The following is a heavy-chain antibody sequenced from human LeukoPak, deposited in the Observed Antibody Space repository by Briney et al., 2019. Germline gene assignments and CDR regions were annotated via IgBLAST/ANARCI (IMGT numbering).Heavy chain of an antibody. CDR3: ARQRYSDY. J-gene: IGHJ4*02. CDR1: GFTFSRYW. D-gene: IGHD1-1*01. Sequence: GGSLRLSCAASGFTFSRYWMTWVRQAPGQGLKWVANIKEDGSENSYVESVKGRFTISRDNAKNSLYLQLNSLRDEDTAVYFCARQRYSDYWGQGTLFTVSS. CDR2: IKEDGSEN. V-gene: IGHV3-7*01.